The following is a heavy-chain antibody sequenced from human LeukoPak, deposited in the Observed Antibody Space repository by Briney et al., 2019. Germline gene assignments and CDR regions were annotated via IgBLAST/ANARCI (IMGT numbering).Heavy chain of an antibody. CDR1: GFTFSNYA. V-gene: IGHV3-48*02. Sequence: GGSLRLSCAASGFTFSNYAMNWVRQAPGKGLEWLSYISSSGSIYSADSVKGRFSISRDNAKNSAYLQMNSLRDEDTAVYYCAGDGLAVFHFWGQGTLVTVSS. CDR3: AGDGLAVFHF. J-gene: IGHJ4*02. CDR2: ISSSGSI. D-gene: IGHD6-19*01.